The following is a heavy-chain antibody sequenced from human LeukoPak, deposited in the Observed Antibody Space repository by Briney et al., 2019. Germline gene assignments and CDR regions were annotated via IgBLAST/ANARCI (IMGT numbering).Heavy chain of an antibody. D-gene: IGHD7-27*01. Sequence: PSETLSLTCAVYGGSFSGYYWSWIRQPPGKGLERIGEINHSGSTNYNPSLKSRVTISVDTSKNQFSLKLSSVTAADTAVYYCARDQSGKNGGFDYWGQGTLVTVSS. J-gene: IGHJ4*02. CDR2: INHSGST. CDR3: ARDQSGKNGGFDY. CDR1: GGSFSGYY. V-gene: IGHV4-34*01.